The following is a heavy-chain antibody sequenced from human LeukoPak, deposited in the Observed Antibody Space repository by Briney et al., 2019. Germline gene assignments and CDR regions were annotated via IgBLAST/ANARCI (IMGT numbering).Heavy chain of an antibody. CDR2: INPNSGGT. J-gene: IGHJ4*02. D-gene: IGHD2-2*01. V-gene: IGHV1-2*02. CDR1: GYTFTGYY. Sequence: ASVKVFCKASGYTFTGYYMHWVRQAPGQGLEWMGWINPNSGGTNYAQKFQGRVTMTRDTSISTAYMELSRLRSDDTAVYYCARSLRYCSSTSCYVPPDYWGQGTLVTVSS. CDR3: ARSLRYCSSTSCYVPPDY.